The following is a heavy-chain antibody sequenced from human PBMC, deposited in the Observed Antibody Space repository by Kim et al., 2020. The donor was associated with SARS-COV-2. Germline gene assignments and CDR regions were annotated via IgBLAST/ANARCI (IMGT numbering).Heavy chain of an antibody. Sequence: GSLRLSCAASGFTFSSYGMHWVRQAPGKGLEWVAVISYDGSNKYYADSVKGRFTISRDNSKNTLYLQMNSLRAEDTAVYYCAKDDRGYSYYGMDVWGQG. V-gene: IGHV3-30*18. CDR1: GFTFSSYG. J-gene: IGHJ6*02. D-gene: IGHD5-18*01. CDR2: ISYDGSNK. CDR3: AKDDRGYSYYGMDV.